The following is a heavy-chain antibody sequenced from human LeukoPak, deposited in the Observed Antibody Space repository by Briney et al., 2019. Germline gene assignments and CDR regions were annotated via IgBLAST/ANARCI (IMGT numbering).Heavy chain of an antibody. CDR2: INPNSGGT. CDR1: GYTFTGYY. J-gene: IGHJ6*02. CDR3: ARDRGAPDYGMDV. V-gene: IGHV1-2*04. Sequence: ASVKVSCTASGYTFTGYYMHWVRQAPGQGLEWMGWINPNSGGTNYAQKFQGWVTMTRDTSISTAYMELSRLRSDDTAVYYCARDRGAPDYGMDVWGQGTTVTVSS.